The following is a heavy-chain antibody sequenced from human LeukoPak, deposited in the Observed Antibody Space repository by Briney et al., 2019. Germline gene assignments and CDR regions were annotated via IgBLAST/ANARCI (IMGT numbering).Heavy chain of an antibody. CDR3: VRGSGWFFGL. CDR2: IKEDGRDI. CDR1: QFSISYDW. Sequence: GGSLRLSCAASQFSISYDWMHWVRQAPGKGLEWVASIKEDGRDIHYLDSVKGRFSISRDNAKNSLYLEVNTLRAEDTAVYYCVRGSGWFFGLWGQGSLVTVSS. D-gene: IGHD6-19*01. V-gene: IGHV3-7*01. J-gene: IGHJ5*02.